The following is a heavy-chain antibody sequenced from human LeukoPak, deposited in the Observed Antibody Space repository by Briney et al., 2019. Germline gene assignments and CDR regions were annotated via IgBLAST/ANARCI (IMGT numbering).Heavy chain of an antibody. Sequence: PSETLSLTCTVSGGSISSSSYYWGWIRQPPGKGLEWIGSIYYSGSTYYNPSLKSRVTISVDTSKNQFSLKLSSVTAADTAVYYCARGSEGWTQAAFDIWGQGTMVTVSS. D-gene: IGHD2-15*01. V-gene: IGHV4-39*07. CDR3: ARGSEGWTQAAFDI. J-gene: IGHJ3*02. CDR2: IYYSGST. CDR1: GGSISSSSYY.